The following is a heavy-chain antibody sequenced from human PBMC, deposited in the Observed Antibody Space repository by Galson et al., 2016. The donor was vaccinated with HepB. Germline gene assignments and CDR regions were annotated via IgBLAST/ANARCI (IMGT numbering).Heavy chain of an antibody. CDR2: IFYSGNT. Sequence: SETLSLTCTVSGGSISSSNYYRGWIRQPPGKGLEWIGNIFYSGNTHYNPSLESRVTISVDTSKNQFPLKLNSVSAADTALYYCARLVAALHKRIDYWGQGTLVTVSS. V-gene: IGHV4-39*01. J-gene: IGHJ4*02. CDR1: GGSISSSNYY. CDR3: ARLVAALHKRIDY. D-gene: IGHD5-12*01.